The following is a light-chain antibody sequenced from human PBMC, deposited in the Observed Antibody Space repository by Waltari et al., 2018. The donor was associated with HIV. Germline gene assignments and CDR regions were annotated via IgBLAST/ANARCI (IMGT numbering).Light chain of an antibody. J-gene: IGLJ1*01. Sequence: QSALTQPASVPGSPGPSITISCTGTSSNVGSDDLVSWYQQHPGEAPKLIIYEVTKRPSGVSNRFSGSKSGNTASLTISGLQAEDEADYYCCSCPRSGIRYVFGTGTKVTVL. CDR1: SSNVGSDDL. CDR3: CSCPRSGIRYV. V-gene: IGLV2-23*02. CDR2: EVT.